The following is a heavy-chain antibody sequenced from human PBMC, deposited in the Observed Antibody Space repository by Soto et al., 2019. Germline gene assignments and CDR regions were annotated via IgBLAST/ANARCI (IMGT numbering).Heavy chain of an antibody. V-gene: IGHV1-18*01. D-gene: IGHD3-10*01. J-gene: IGHJ6*02. CDR3: ARGRLVRGVVTYYYGMDV. CDR2: ISAYKGYT. CDR1: GYTFTSYG. Sequence: QVQLVQSGAEVKKPGASVKVSCKASGYTFTSYGISWVRRAPGQGLVWMGWISAYKGYTNCAQKRQGRVTVTTETCTSPAYMELRSLRSDDAAVYYWARGRLVRGVVTYYYGMDVWGQGTTVTVSS.